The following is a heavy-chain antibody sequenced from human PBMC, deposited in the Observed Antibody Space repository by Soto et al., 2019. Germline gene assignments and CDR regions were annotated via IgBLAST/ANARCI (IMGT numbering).Heavy chain of an antibody. V-gene: IGHV3-11*01. CDR2: ISTSGSAI. D-gene: IGHD3-3*01. Sequence: GGSLRLSCAASGFTFSDYYMSWIRQAPGKGLEWVSYISTSGSAIYYADSVKGRFTISRDNAKNSLYLQMNSLRAEDTAVYYCARVGDDWSGDLDYYMDVWGKGTTVTVSS. J-gene: IGHJ6*03. CDR1: GFTFSDYY. CDR3: ARVGDDWSGDLDYYMDV.